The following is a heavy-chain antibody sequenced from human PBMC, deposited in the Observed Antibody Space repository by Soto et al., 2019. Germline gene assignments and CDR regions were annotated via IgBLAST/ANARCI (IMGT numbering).Heavy chain of an antibody. CDR1: GFTFSSYG. J-gene: IGHJ4*02. Sequence: PGGSLRLSCAASGFTFSSYGMHWVRQAPGKGLEWVAVISYDGSNKYYADSVKGRFTISRDNSKNTLYLQMNSLRAEDTAVYYCANGYYYDSSGYQNSPSFDYWGQGTLVTVSS. V-gene: IGHV3-30*18. CDR2: ISYDGSNK. D-gene: IGHD3-22*01. CDR3: ANGYYYDSSGYQNSPSFDY.